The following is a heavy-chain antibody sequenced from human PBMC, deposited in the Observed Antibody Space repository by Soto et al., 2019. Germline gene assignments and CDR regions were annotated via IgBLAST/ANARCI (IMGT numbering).Heavy chain of an antibody. CDR2: IYYSGST. J-gene: IGHJ4*02. Sequence: SETLSLTCTVSGGSISSSSYYWGWIRQPPGKGLEWIGSIYYSGSTYYNPSLKSRVTISVDTSKNQFSLKLSSVTAADTAVYYCARRDLLWLGIDYWGQGTLVTVSS. D-gene: IGHD3-10*01. V-gene: IGHV4-39*01. CDR1: GGSISSSSYY. CDR3: ARRDLLWLGIDY.